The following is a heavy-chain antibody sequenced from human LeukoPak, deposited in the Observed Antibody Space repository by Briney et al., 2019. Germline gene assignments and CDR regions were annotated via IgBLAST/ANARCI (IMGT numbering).Heavy chain of an antibody. Sequence: GGSLRLSCAASGFTVSSNHMSWVRQAPGKGLEWVSVIYSGGTTYYADSVKGRFTISRDNSKNTLYLQMNSLRAEDTAVYYCARGMDYYDSSGYYYPFDYWGQGTLVTVSS. V-gene: IGHV3-66*01. J-gene: IGHJ4*02. CDR1: GFTVSSNH. CDR3: ARGMDYYDSSGYYYPFDY. CDR2: IYSGGTT. D-gene: IGHD3-22*01.